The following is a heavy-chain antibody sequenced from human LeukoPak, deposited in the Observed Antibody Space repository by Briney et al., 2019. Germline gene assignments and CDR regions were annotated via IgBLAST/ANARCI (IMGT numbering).Heavy chain of an antibody. CDR2: IGDSNTKT. Sequence: PGGSLRLSCAASGFTFSNYGMTWVRQAPGKGLEWVATIGDSNTKTYYADSVKGRFTISRDNSKNTLYLQMNSLRAADTAVYFCARGAFYDYWGQGTLVTVSS. J-gene: IGHJ4*02. V-gene: IGHV3-23*01. CDR1: GFTFSNYG. D-gene: IGHD2/OR15-2a*01. CDR3: ARGAFYDY.